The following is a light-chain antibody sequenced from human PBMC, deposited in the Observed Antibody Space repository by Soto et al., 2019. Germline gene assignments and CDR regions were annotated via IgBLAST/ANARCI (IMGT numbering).Light chain of an antibody. CDR3: HQYSSSPHT. CDR2: GAS. V-gene: IGKV3-20*01. Sequence: EIVLTQSPGTLSLSPGEGASLSCRASQSVSSNYLAWFQQKPGQAPRLLISGASTRATDVPGRFRGSGSGTDFTLTISRLEPEDFAVYYCHQYSSSPHTFGQGTRLEIK. J-gene: IGKJ5*01. CDR1: QSVSSNY.